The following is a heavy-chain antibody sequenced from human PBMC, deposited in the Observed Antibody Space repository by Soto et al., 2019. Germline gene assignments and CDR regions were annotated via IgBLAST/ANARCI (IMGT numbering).Heavy chain of an antibody. D-gene: IGHD4-17*01. V-gene: IGHV3-74*01. Sequence: GGSLRLSCAASGFTFSSYWMHWVRQAPGKGLVWVSRINSDGSSTSYADSVKGRFTISRDNAKNTLYLQMNSLRAEDTAVYYCTRDPTVTAAFDIWGQGTMVTVSS. CDR1: GFTFSSYW. CDR3: TRDPTVTAAFDI. J-gene: IGHJ3*02. CDR2: INSDGSST.